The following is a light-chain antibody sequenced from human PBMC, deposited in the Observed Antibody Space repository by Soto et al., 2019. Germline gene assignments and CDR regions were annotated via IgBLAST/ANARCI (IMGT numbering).Light chain of an antibody. Sequence: NFMLTQPHSVSESPGQTVTISCTRSSDSIASNYVQWYQQRPGSAPTTVIYEDNQRPSGVPDRFSGSIDSSSNSASLTISGLKTEDEADYYCQSYDSSSWVFGGGTKLTVL. V-gene: IGLV6-57*03. J-gene: IGLJ3*02. CDR2: EDN. CDR3: QSYDSSSWV. CDR1: SDSIASNY.